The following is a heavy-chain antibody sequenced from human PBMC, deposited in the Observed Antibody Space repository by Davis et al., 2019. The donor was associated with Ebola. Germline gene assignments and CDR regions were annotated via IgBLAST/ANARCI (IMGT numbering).Heavy chain of an antibody. CDR2: IYYSGST. D-gene: IGHD3-22*01. J-gene: IGHJ3*02. CDR3: ATDEIAGAFDI. CDR1: GGSISSYY. V-gene: IGHV4-59*12. Sequence: SETLSLTCTVSGGSISSYYWSWIRQPPGKGLEWIGYIYYSGSTNYNPSLKSRVTISVDTSKNQFSLKLSSVTAADTAVYYCATDEIAGAFDIWGQGTMVTVSS.